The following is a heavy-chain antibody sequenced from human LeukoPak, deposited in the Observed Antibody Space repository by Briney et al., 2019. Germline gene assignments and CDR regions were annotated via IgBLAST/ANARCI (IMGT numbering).Heavy chain of an antibody. J-gene: IGHJ5*02. CDR2: FDPEDGET. CDR1: GYTHTELS. CDR3: ATGSGIAVSLRSYWFDP. Sequence: ASVKDSCKVSGYTHTELSMHWVRQAAGKGLEWMGGFDPEDGETIYAQKFQGRVTMTEDTSTDTAYMELSSLRSEDTAVYYCATGSGIAVSLRSYWFDPWGQGTLVTVSS. D-gene: IGHD6-19*01. V-gene: IGHV1-24*01.